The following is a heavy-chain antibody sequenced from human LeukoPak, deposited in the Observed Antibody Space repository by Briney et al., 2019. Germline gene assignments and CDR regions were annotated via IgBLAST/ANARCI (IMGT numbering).Heavy chain of an antibody. CDR3: ARVSIGWYHFDY. Sequence: GGSLRLSCAASGFTFITYWMHWVRQAPGKGLVWVSRINPDGSTTSYADSVKGRFTVPRDNAKNTLYLQMNSLRAEDTAVYYCARVSIGWYHFDYWGQGTLVTVSS. V-gene: IGHV3-74*01. D-gene: IGHD6-19*01. CDR1: GFTFITYW. J-gene: IGHJ4*02. CDR2: INPDGSTT.